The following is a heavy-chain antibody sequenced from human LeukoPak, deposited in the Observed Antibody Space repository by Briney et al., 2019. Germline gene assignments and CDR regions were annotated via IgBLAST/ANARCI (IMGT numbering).Heavy chain of an antibody. CDR2: ISSSSSYI. J-gene: IGHJ5*02. V-gene: IGHV3-21*01. Sequence: PGGSLRLSCAASGFTFSSYSMNWVRQAPGKGLEWVSSISSSSSYIYYADSVKGRFTISRDNAKNSLYLQMNSLRAEDTAVYYCASSGCSGGSCYTGFDPWGQGTLVTVSS. CDR1: GFTFSSYS. D-gene: IGHD2-15*01. CDR3: ASSGCSGGSCYTGFDP.